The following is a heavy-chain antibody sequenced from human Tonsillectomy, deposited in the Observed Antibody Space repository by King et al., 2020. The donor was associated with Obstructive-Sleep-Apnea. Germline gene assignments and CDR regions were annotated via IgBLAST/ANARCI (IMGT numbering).Heavy chain of an antibody. Sequence: QLVQSGGGLVQPGGSLRIACAASGFTFSSYAMSWVRQAPGKGLEGGSSISGSWCSTYYADSVKGRFTISSDNSKNPPYQQMNSPRAEDTAVYYCAKDQRKGSSSPYCDYWGQGTLVTVSS. CDR2: ISGSWCST. V-gene: IGHV3-23*04. D-gene: IGHD6-13*01. CDR1: GFTFSSYA. CDR3: AKDQRKGSSSPYCDY. J-gene: IGHJ4*02.